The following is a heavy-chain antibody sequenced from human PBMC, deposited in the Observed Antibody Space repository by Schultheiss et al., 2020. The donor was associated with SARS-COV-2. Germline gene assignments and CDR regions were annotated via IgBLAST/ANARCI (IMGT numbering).Heavy chain of an antibody. V-gene: IGHV4-34*01. Sequence: SETLSLTCAVYGASFTDNYWTWIRQSPGNGLEWIGEINHSGSTNYNPSLKSRVTISVDTSKNQFSLKLSSVTAADTAVYYCARGVPGVAGYYYYYYMDVWGKGTTVTVSS. CDR1: GASFTDNY. D-gene: IGHD6-19*01. J-gene: IGHJ6*03. CDR3: ARGVPGVAGYYYYYYMDV. CDR2: INHSGST.